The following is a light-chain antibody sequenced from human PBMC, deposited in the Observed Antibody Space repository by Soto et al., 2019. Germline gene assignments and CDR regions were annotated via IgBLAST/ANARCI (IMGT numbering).Light chain of an antibody. V-gene: IGLV1-51*01. CDR1: SSNIGNNY. Sequence: ADTGQKAAISNKESSSNIGNNYVSWYQQLPGTAPKLLIYDNNKRPSGIPDRFSGSKSGTSATLGITGLQTGDEADYYCGTWDSSLSAYVFGTGTKVTVL. J-gene: IGLJ1*01. CDR3: GTWDSSLSAYV. CDR2: DNN.